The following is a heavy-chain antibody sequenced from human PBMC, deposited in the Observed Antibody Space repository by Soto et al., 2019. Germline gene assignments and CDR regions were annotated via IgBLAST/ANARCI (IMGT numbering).Heavy chain of an antibody. V-gene: IGHV3-23*01. CDR2: ISGSGGST. CDR1: GFTFSSYA. Sequence: GGSLRLSCAASGFTFSSYAMSWVRQAPGKGLEWVSAISGSGGSTYYADSVKGRFTISRDNSKNTLYLQMNSLRAEDTAVYYCAKDPAYDFWSGYSYYYMDVWGQGTTVTVSS. D-gene: IGHD3-3*01. J-gene: IGHJ6*03. CDR3: AKDPAYDFWSGYSYYYMDV.